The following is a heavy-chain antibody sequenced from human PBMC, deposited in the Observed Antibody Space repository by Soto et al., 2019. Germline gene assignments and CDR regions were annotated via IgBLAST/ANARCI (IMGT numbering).Heavy chain of an antibody. J-gene: IGHJ4*02. V-gene: IGHV3-23*01. CDR3: ARDVTREFDF. D-gene: IGHD3-16*01. CDR1: GFAFSSYA. CDR2: ISGSTSGT. Sequence: GSLRLSCAASGFAFSSYAMSWVRQAPGKGLEWVSSISGSTSGTYYADAVKGRFTISRDNAENWLYLEMNSLRAEDTAVYRCARDVTREFDFWGRGTLVTVSS.